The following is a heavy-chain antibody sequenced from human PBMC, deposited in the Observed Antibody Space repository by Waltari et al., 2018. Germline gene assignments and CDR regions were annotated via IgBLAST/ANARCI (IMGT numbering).Heavy chain of an antibody. CDR3: ARTYGWNGNGAFDI. CDR1: GYSFTNYW. CDR2: IYPGDSDT. V-gene: IGHV5-51*01. J-gene: IGHJ3*02. Sequence: EVQLLQSGAEVKQPGESLKISCKDSGYSFTNYWIGWVRQRPGKGLEWMGIIYPGDSDTRYSPSFQGQVTISADKSISTAYLQWSSLKASDTAMYYCARTYGWNGNGAFDIWGQGTLVTVSS. D-gene: IGHD1-1*01.